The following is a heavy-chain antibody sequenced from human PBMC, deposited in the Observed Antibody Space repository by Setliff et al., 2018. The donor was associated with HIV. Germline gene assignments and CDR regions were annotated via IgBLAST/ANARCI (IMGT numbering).Heavy chain of an antibody. CDR2: ISYSGST. Sequence: NPSETLSLTCTVSGGSISSSSYYWGWIRQPPGKGLEWLGSISYSGSTYYNPSLKSRVTISVDTSKNQFSRKLSSVTAADTAVYYCARDRRYFDSSGHDYWGQGTLVTVSS. CDR1: GGSISSSSYY. V-gene: IGHV4-39*07. J-gene: IGHJ4*02. CDR3: ARDRRYFDSSGHDY. D-gene: IGHD3-22*01.